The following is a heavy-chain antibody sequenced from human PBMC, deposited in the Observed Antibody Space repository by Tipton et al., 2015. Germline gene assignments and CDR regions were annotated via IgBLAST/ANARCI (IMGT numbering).Heavy chain of an antibody. CDR1: GFIFNDYA. CDR2: ISWNSGSV. J-gene: IGHJ4*01. CDR3: AKSAHHYDSRGFYPFDH. D-gene: IGHD3-22*01. Sequence: SLRLSCAASGFIFNDYAMHWVRQAPGKGLEWVSGISWNSGSVNYADSVKGRFTISRDNAKKSLFLEMNSLRVEDTALYFCAKSAHHYDSRGFYPFDHWGRGTLVTVSS. V-gene: IGHV3-9*01.